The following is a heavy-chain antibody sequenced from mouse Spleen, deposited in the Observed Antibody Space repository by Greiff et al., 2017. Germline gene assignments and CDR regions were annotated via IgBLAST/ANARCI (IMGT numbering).Heavy chain of an antibody. CDR1: GYSFTGYY. CDR3: ARSPFAY. J-gene: IGHJ3*01. V-gene: IGHV1-43*01. Sequence: EVQLVESGPELVQPGASVKISCKASGYSFTGYYMHWVKQSSEKSLEWIGEINPSTGGTSYNQKFKGKATLTVDKSSSTAYMQLKSLTSEDSAVYYCARSPFAYWGQGTLVTVSA. CDR2: INPSTGGT.